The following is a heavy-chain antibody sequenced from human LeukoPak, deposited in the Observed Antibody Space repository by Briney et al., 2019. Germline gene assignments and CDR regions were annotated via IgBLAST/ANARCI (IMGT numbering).Heavy chain of an antibody. D-gene: IGHD6-19*01. J-gene: IGHJ4*02. V-gene: IGHV3-66*01. CDR1: GFTLRSNY. CDR2: IYSGGST. CDR3: ARRYITGCHFDY. Sequence: PGRSLRLSSATSGFTLRSNYMSGVRQAPGKGREWGSVIYSGGSTYYADSVKCRFTISRDNSENTLYLQMNSLRAEDTAVYYCARRYITGCHFDYWGQGTLVTVSS.